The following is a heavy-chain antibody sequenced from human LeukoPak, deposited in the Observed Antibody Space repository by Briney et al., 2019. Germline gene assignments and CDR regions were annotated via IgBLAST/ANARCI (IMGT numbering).Heavy chain of an antibody. CDR2: ISGSGGST. CDR3: AKGPGEYSSSRYFDY. CDR1: GFTFSSYA. J-gene: IGHJ4*02. D-gene: IGHD6-6*01. Sequence: PGGSLRLSCAASGFTFSSYAMSWVRQAPGKGLESVSAISGSGGSTYYADSVKGRFTISRDNSKNTLYLQMNSLRAEDTAVYYCAKGPGEYSSSRYFDYWGQGTLVTVSS. V-gene: IGHV3-23*01.